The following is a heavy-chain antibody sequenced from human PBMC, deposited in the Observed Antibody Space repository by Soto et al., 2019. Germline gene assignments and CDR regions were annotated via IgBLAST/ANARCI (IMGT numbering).Heavy chain of an antibody. CDR3: SFFFQAEDGIRDVRSVSAFLLNRSSDL. Sequence: GKGLEWIGEINHSGSTNYNPSLKSRVTISVDTSKNQFSLKLSSVTAADTAVYYCSFFFQAEDGIRDVRSVSAFLLNRSSDL. D-gene: IGHD3-10*02. J-gene: IGHJ2*01. V-gene: IGHV4-34*01. CDR2: INHSGST.